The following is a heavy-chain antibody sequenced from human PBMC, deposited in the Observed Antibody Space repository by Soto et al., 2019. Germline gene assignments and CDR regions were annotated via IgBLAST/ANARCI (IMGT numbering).Heavy chain of an antibody. CDR3: ARDQPGYSYGYGLGY. V-gene: IGHV3-21*01. D-gene: IGHD5-18*01. Sequence: EVQLVESGGGLVKPGGSLRLSCAASGFTFSSYSMNWVRQAPGKGLEWVSSISSSSSYIYYADSVKGRFTISRDNAKNSLDLQMNSRRAEDTAVYYCARDQPGYSYGYGLGYWGQGPLVTVSS. CDR2: ISSSSSYI. J-gene: IGHJ4*02. CDR1: GFTFSSYS.